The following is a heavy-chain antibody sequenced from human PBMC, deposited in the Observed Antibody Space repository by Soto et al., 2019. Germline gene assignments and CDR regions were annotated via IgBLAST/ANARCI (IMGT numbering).Heavy chain of an antibody. Sequence: SETLSLTCAVYGGSFSAYYWSWVRQPPGKGLEWVGEIIHSESTKYNPSLKSRVTISVDTSKNHFSLKLSSVTAADTAVYYCARQRPTDGRWEFANYYGMDVWGQGTTVTVSS. J-gene: IGHJ6*02. CDR3: ARQRPTDGRWEFANYYGMDV. V-gene: IGHV4-34*12. D-gene: IGHD1-26*01. CDR2: IIHSEST. CDR1: GGSFSAYY.